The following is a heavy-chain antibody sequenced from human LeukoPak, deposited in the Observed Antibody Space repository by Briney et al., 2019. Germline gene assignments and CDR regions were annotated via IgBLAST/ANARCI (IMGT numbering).Heavy chain of an antibody. CDR3: ARGPLNYDFWSGYYDTWFDP. J-gene: IGHJ5*02. V-gene: IGHV4-39*07. D-gene: IGHD3-3*01. Sequence: SETLSLTCTISGDSISSSSYYWGWIRQPPGKGLEWIGSIYYSGSTYYNPSLKSRVTISVDTSKNQFSLKLSSVTAADTAVYFCARGPLNYDFWSGYYDTWFDPWGQGTLVTVSS. CDR2: IYYSGST. CDR1: GDSISSSSYY.